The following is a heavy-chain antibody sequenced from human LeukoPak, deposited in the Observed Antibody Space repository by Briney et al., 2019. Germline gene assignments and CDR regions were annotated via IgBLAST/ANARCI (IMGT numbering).Heavy chain of an antibody. CDR1: GFTFSSYW. V-gene: IGHV3-30*02. CDR2: IRYDGSKT. D-gene: IGHD3-22*01. J-gene: IGHJ4*02. Sequence: GGSLRLSCAASGFTFSSYWMSWVRQAPGRGLEWVAFIRYDGSKTHYGDSVKGRFTISRDNSKNTLYLQMNSLRPEDTAVYYCARDNYDSSGYYSSFDYWGQGTLVTVSS. CDR3: ARDNYDSSGYYSSFDY.